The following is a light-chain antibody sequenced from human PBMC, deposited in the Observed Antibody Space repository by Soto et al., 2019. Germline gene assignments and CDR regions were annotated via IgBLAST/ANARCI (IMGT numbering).Light chain of an antibody. CDR2: DAS. CDR1: QDITNY. J-gene: IGKJ3*01. V-gene: IGKV1-33*01. Sequence: DIQMTQSPSSLSASVGDRVTITCQASQDITNYLNWYQQKPGEAPKLLIYDASNLETGVPSRFSGSGSGTDFTFTISSLQPEDFATYYCLQSDISPVFGPGTKVDIK. CDR3: LQSDISPV.